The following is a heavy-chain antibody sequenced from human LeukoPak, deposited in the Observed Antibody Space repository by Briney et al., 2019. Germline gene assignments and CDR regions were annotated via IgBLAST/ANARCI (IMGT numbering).Heavy chain of an antibody. CDR3: ATNTGTVFDY. J-gene: IGHJ4*02. Sequence: SETLSLTCTVSGYSISSGYYWGWIRQPPGKGLEWIGYVYYTGSTEYNPSLRSRVTISLEMSTHQFSLNLTSVTAADTAVYYCATNTGTVFDYWGQGALVTVSS. CDR1: GYSISSGYY. V-gene: IGHV4-61*01. D-gene: IGHD7-27*01. CDR2: VYYTGST.